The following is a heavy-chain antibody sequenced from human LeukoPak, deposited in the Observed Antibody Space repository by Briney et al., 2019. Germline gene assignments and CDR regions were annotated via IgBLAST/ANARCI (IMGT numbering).Heavy chain of an antibody. D-gene: IGHD2-2*01. V-gene: IGHV3-15*01. CDR3: TTGTHCPSTSCYELFDY. Sequence: GGSLRLSCAASGFTVSSNYMSWVRQAPGKGLEWVGRIKSKTDGGTTDYAAPVKGRFTISRDDSKNTLYLQMDSLKTEDTAVYYCTTGTHCPSTSCYELFDYWGQGTLVTVSS. CDR2: IKSKTDGGTT. CDR1: GFTVSSNY. J-gene: IGHJ4*02.